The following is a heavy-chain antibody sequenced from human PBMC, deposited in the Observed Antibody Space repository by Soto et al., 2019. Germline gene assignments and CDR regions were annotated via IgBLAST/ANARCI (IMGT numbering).Heavy chain of an antibody. CDR1: GFTFSSYA. Sequence: GGSLRLSCAASGFTFSSYAMHWVRQAPGKGLEWVAVISYDGSNKYYADSVKGRFTISRDNSKNTLYLQMNSLRAEDTAVYYCARDDIYDSSGFYWGQGTLVTVSS. D-gene: IGHD3-22*01. V-gene: IGHV3-30-3*01. J-gene: IGHJ4*02. CDR2: ISYDGSNK. CDR3: ARDDIYDSSGFY.